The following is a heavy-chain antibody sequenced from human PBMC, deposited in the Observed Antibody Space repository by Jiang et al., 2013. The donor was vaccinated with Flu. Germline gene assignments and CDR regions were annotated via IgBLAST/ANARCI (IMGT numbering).Heavy chain of an antibody. J-gene: IGHJ6*02. CDR1: GYSFTSYW. V-gene: IGHV5-51*01. Sequence: SLKISCKGSGYSFTSYWIGWVRQMPGKGLEWMGIIYPGDSDTRYSPSFQGQVTISADKSISTAYLQWSSLKASDTAMYYCARPSGYSSSSGAYYYYGMDVWGQGTTVTVSS. CDR2: IYPGDSDT. D-gene: IGHD6-6*01. CDR3: ARPSGYSSSSGAYYYYGMDV.